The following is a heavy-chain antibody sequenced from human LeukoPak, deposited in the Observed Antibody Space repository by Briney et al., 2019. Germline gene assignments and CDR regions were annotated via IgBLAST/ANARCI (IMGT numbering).Heavy chain of an antibody. CDR2: IYTSGST. CDR3: AREVYQLLDYYYYYYMDV. Sequence: SETLSLTCTVSGGSISSYYWSWIRQPAGKGLEWIGRIYTSGSTNYNPSLKSRVTMSVDTSKNQFSLKLSSVTAADTAVYYCAREVYQLLDYYYYYYMDVWGKGTTVTVSS. V-gene: IGHV4-4*07. J-gene: IGHJ6*03. D-gene: IGHD2-2*01. CDR1: GGSISSYY.